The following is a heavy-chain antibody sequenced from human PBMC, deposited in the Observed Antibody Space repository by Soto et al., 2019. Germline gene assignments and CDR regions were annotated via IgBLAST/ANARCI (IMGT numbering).Heavy chain of an antibody. CDR2: INAGNGNT. CDR1: GYTFTSYA. Sequence: ASVKVSCKASGYTFTSYAMHWVRQAPGQRLEWMGWINAGNGNTKYSQKFQGRVTITRDTSASTAYMELSSLRSEDTAVYYCARSGFEYSSSSLAFDIWGQGPMVTVSS. V-gene: IGHV1-3*01. J-gene: IGHJ3*02. CDR3: ARSGFEYSSSSLAFDI. D-gene: IGHD6-6*01.